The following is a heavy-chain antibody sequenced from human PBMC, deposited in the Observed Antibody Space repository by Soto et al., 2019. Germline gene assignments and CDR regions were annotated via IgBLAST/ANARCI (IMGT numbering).Heavy chain of an antibody. Sequence: QAQLVQSGAEVRKPGSSVRVSCKSSGGRFNTYVITGVRQAPGQGLEWMGGIIPVYRTTMYAQHFEDRVTITADLSTSSAYMEVSSLRSEDTAVYYCARGDSRGYYMDVWGQGTTVTVSS. D-gene: IGHD3-10*01. CDR3: ARGDSRGYYMDV. CDR2: IIPVYRTT. CDR1: GGRFNTYV. J-gene: IGHJ6*03. V-gene: IGHV1-69*12.